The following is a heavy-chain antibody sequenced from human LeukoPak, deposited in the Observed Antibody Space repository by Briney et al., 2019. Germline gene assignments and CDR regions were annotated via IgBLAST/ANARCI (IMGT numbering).Heavy chain of an antibody. CDR1: GGSISSSSYY. Sequence: SETLSLTCTVSGGSISSSSYYWGWIRQPPGKGLEWIGRIYTSGSTNYNPSLKSRVTMSVDTSKNQFSLKLSSVTAADTAVYYCARDRSMIADYWGQGTLVTVSS. CDR2: IYTSGST. J-gene: IGHJ4*02. V-gene: IGHV4-39*07. D-gene: IGHD2-21*01. CDR3: ARDRSMIADY.